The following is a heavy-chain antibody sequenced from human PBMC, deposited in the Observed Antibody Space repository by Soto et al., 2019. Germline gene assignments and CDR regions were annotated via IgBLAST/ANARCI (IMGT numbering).Heavy chain of an antibody. D-gene: IGHD3-3*01. V-gene: IGHV1-18*01. Sequence: QVQLVQSGAEVKKPGASVMVSCKASGYTFTTFGISWVRQAPGQGLEWMGWISAYNGYTNYAQKLQGRVTMTTDTSTSTAYMELRSLRSDDTAVYYCARDPTIFGVVQNYGMDVWGQGTTVTVSS. CDR2: ISAYNGYT. CDR3: ARDPTIFGVVQNYGMDV. J-gene: IGHJ6*02. CDR1: GYTFTTFG.